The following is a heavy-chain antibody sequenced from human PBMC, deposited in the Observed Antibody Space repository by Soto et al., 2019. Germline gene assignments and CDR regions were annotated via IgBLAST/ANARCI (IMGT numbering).Heavy chain of an antibody. D-gene: IGHD4-17*01. J-gene: IGHJ5*02. CDR1: GFMFRNYW. CDR2: IKEDGSDK. Sequence: EVYLVESGGGLVQPGGSLRLSCEASGFMFRNYWMNWVRQAPGKGLQWVANIKEDGSDKSYVDSVKGRFTISRDNAKNSLYLQMNSLRVEDTAVYYCGRVSRDGDVVDPWGQGTLVIVPS. CDR3: GRVSRDGDVVDP. V-gene: IGHV3-7*03.